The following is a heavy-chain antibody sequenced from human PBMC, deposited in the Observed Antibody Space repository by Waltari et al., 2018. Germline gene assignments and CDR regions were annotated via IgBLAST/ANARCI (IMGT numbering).Heavy chain of an antibody. CDR2: IYYSGST. Sequence: QLQLQESGPGLVKPSETLSLTCPVSGGSISSRRYYWGWIRQPPGKGLEWIGSIYYSGSTYYNPSLKSRVTISVDTSKNQFSLKLSSVTAADTAVYYCARDLVPAAPGDYWGQGTLVTVSS. J-gene: IGHJ4*02. V-gene: IGHV4-39*07. CDR1: GGSISSRRYY. D-gene: IGHD2-2*01. CDR3: ARDLVPAAPGDY.